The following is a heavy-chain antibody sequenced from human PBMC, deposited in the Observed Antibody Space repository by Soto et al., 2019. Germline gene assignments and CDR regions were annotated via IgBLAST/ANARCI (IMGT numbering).Heavy chain of an antibody. CDR2: MNPNSGNT. CDR1: GYTFTSYD. CDR3: ARGGRYYDSSGYWRDDAFDI. J-gene: IGHJ3*02. Sequence: ASVKVSCKASGYTFTSYDINWVRQATGQGLEWMGWMNPNSGNTGYAQKFQGRVTMTRNTSIGTAYMELSSLRSEDTAVYYCARGGRYYDSSGYWRDDAFDIWGQGTMVTVSS. V-gene: IGHV1-8*01. D-gene: IGHD3-22*01.